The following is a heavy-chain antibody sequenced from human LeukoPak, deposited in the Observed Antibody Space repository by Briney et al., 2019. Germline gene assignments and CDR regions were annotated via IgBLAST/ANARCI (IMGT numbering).Heavy chain of an antibody. CDR1: GFTFSSYE. CDR2: ISSSGSPI. CDR3: ARDYYDSSGLDY. Sequence: GGSLRLSCAASGFTFSSYEMNWVRQAPGKGLEWVSYISSSGSPIYYADSVKGRFTISRDNAKKSLYLQMNSLRAEDTAVYYCARDYYDSSGLDYWGQGTLVTVSS. J-gene: IGHJ4*02. D-gene: IGHD3-22*01. V-gene: IGHV3-48*03.